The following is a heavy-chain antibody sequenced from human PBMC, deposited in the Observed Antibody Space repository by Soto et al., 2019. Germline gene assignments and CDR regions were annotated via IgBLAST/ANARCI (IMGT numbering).Heavy chain of an antibody. CDR3: AVWSALPQYYFDS. D-gene: IGHD3-3*01. J-gene: IGHJ4*01. V-gene: IGHV1-69*13. Sequence: SVKVSCKASGGTFSSYAISWVRQAPGQGLEWMGGIIPIFGTANYAQKFQGRVTITADESTSTAYMELSSLRSEDTAVYYCAVWSALPQYYFDSCGHGTLVTVSS. CDR1: GGTFSSYA. CDR2: IIPIFGTA.